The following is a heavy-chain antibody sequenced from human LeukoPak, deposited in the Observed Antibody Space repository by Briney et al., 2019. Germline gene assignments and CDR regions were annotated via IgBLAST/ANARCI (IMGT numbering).Heavy chain of an antibody. CDR2: ISSSSSYI. J-gene: IGHJ4*02. V-gene: IGHV3-21*01. CDR3: AREPMPRIAVAGTPLDY. CDR1: GFTFSSYS. Sequence: GGSLRLPCAASGFTFSSYSMNWVRQAPGKGLEWVSSISSSSSYIYYADSVKGRFTISRDNAKNSLYLQMNSLRAEDTAVYYCAREPMPRIAVAGTPLDYWGQGTLVTVSS. D-gene: IGHD6-19*01.